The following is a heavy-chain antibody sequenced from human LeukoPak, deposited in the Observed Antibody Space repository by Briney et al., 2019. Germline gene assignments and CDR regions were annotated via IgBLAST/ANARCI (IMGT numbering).Heavy chain of an antibody. CDR3: AREGRGGTYDPNWFDP. CDR2: INPNSGGT. Sequence: ASVKASCKASGYTFTGYYMHWVRQAPGQGLEWRGWINPNSGGTNYAQKFRGRVTMTRDMSTSTVYMELSSLRSEDTAVYYCAREGRGGTYDPNWFDPWGQGTLVTVSS. V-gene: IGHV1-2*02. J-gene: IGHJ5*02. D-gene: IGHD3-16*01. CDR1: GYTFTGYY.